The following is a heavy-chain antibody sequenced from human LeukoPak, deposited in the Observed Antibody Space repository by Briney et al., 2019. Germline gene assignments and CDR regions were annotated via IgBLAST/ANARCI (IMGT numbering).Heavy chain of an antibody. V-gene: IGHV4-31*03. D-gene: IGHD3-3*01. Sequence: SETLSLTCTVSGGSISSGGYYWSWIRQHPGKGLEWIGYIYYSGSTYYNPSLKSRVTISVDTSKNQFSLKLSSVTAADTAVYYCARQTTRDYDFWSGGGFFDYWGQGTLVTVSS. CDR2: IYYSGST. CDR3: ARQTTRDYDFWSGGGFFDY. CDR1: GGSISSGGYY. J-gene: IGHJ4*02.